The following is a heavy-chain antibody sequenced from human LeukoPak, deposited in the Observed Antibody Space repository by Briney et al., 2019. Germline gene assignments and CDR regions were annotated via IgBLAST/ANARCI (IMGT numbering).Heavy chain of an antibody. J-gene: IGHJ5*02. V-gene: IGHV4-34*01. CDR1: GGSFSVYY. CDR3: ARDGGSNNYWFDP. Sequence: SETLSLTCAVSGGSFSVYYWIWIRQPPGKGLEWIGEINQSGRTNYHPSLKSRVTISIDTSKNEFSLKLSSVTAADTAVYFCARDGGSNNYWFDPWGQGTLVTVSS. CDR2: INQSGRT. D-gene: IGHD4-23*01.